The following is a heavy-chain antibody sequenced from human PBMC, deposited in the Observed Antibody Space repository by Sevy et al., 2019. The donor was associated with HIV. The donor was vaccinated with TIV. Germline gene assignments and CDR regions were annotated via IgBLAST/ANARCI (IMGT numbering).Heavy chain of an antibody. D-gene: IGHD6-13*01. CDR2: ISGSGGST. J-gene: IGHJ4*02. Sequence: GGSLRLSCAASGFTFSSYAMSWVRQAPGKGLEWVSAISGSGGSTYYADSVKGRFTISRDNSKKTLYLQMNSLRAEDTAVYYCAKGHSSSWYVHTDYWGQGTLVTVSS. CDR3: AKGHSSSWYVHTDY. V-gene: IGHV3-23*01. CDR1: GFTFSSYA.